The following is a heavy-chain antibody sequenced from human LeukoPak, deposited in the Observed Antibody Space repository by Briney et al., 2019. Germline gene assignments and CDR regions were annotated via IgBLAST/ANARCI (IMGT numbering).Heavy chain of an antibody. CDR1: GYTFTGYY. J-gene: IGHJ5*02. V-gene: IGHV1-2*02. D-gene: IGHD2-15*01. CDR2: INPNSGGT. CDR3: ARVGPYCSGGSCYSSFRVRWFDP. Sequence: ASVKVSCKASGYTFTGYYMHWVRQAPGQGLEWMGWINPNSGGTNYAQKFQGRVTMTRDTSISTAYMELSSLRSEDTAVYYCARVGPYCSGGSCYSSFRVRWFDPWGQGTLVTVSS.